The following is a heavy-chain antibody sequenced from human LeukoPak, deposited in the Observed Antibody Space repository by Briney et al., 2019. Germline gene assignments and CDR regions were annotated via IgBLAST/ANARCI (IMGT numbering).Heavy chain of an antibody. D-gene: IGHD1-26*01. Sequence: GGSLRLSCAASGFTFSSYSMNWVRQAPGKGLEWVSSISSSSSYIYYADSVKGRFTISRDNAKNSLYLQMNSLRAEDTAVYYCARDGGASYSGSYSQFDGMDVWGQGTTVTVSS. CDR2: ISSSSSYI. J-gene: IGHJ6*02. CDR1: GFTFSSYS. V-gene: IGHV3-21*01. CDR3: ARDGGASYSGSYSQFDGMDV.